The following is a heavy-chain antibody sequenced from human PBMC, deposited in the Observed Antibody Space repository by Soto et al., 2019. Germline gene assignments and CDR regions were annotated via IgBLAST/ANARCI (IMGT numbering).Heavy chain of an antibody. V-gene: IGHV3-21*01. CDR3: AREEVAVRAFDI. Sequence: GGSLRLSCAASGFTFSSYSMNWVRQAPGKGLEWVSSISRSSSYIYYADSVKGRFTISRDNAKNSLYLQMNSLRAEDTAVYYCAREEVAVRAFDIWGQGTMVTVSS. D-gene: IGHD6-19*01. CDR2: ISRSSSYI. CDR1: GFTFSSYS. J-gene: IGHJ3*02.